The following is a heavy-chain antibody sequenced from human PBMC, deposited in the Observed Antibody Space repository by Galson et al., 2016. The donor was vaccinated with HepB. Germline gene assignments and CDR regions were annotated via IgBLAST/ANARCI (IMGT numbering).Heavy chain of an antibody. J-gene: IGHJ4*02. V-gene: IGHV4-30-2*01. D-gene: IGHD6-19*01. Sequence: TLSLTCAVSGGSISSGGYSWSWIRQPPGKGLEWIGYIYHSETIYYKPSLKSRVTISVDRSKNQFSLKLSSVTAADTAVYYCARGIIGIAVACPIDYWGQGILVTVSS. CDR1: GGSISSGGYS. CDR3: ARGIIGIAVACPIDY. CDR2: IYHSETI.